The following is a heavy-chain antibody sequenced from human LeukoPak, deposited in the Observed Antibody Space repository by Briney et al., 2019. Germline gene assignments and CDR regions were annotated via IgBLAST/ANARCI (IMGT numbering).Heavy chain of an antibody. CDR3: ARALGGEWLSYN. D-gene: IGHD3-3*01. Sequence: PSETLSLTSTVSGGSISSGGYYWSWIRQHPGKGLEWIGYIYYSGSTYYNLSLKSRVTISVDTSKNQFSLKLSSVTAADTAVYYCARALGGEWLSYNWGQGTLVTVSS. CDR1: GGSISSGGYY. J-gene: IGHJ4*02. CDR2: IYYSGST. V-gene: IGHV4-31*03.